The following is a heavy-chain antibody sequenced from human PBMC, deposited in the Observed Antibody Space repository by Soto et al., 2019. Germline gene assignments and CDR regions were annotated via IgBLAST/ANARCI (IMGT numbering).Heavy chain of an antibody. CDR2: IIPIFGTA. J-gene: IGHJ6*02. Sequence: QVQLVQSGAEVKKPGSSVKVSCKASGGTFSSYAISWVRQAPGQGLEWMGGIIPIFGTANYAQKFQGRVTITADESTSTAYMELSSLRSEDTAVYYCAREGTSGIAAAGTLYYYCGMDVWGQGTTVTVSS. D-gene: IGHD6-13*01. CDR3: AREGTSGIAAAGTLYYYCGMDV. V-gene: IGHV1-69*01. CDR1: GGTFSSYA.